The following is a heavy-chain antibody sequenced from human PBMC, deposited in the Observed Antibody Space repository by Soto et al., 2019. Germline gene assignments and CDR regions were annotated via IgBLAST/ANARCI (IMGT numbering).Heavy chain of an antibody. V-gene: IGHV4-4*07. CDR3: AGVTMVRGVARNYGMDV. CDR2: IYTSGST. J-gene: IGHJ6*02. D-gene: IGHD3-10*01. Sequence: SETLSLTCTVSGGSISSYYWSWIRQPAGKGLEWIGRIYTSGSTNYNPSLKRRVTMSVDTSKNQLSLKLSSVTAADTAVYYCAGVTMVRGVARNYGMDVWGQGTTVTVSS. CDR1: GGSISSYY.